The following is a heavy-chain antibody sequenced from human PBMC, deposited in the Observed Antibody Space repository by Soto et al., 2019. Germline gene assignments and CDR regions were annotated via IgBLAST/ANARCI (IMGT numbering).Heavy chain of an antibody. Sequence: PSETLSLTCTVSGGSISSSSYYWGWIRQPPGKGLEWIGSIYYSGSTYYNPSLKSRVTISVDTSKNQFSLKLSSVTAADTAVYYCARHRRFAVPQGNWFDPCAQGTLVTVSS. CDR3: ARHRRFAVPQGNWFDP. CDR1: GGSISSSSYY. D-gene: IGHD1-1*01. V-gene: IGHV4-39*01. J-gene: IGHJ5*02. CDR2: IYYSGST.